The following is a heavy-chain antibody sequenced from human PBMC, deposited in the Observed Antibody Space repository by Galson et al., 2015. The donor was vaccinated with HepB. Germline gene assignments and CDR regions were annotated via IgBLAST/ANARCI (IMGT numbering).Heavy chain of an antibody. V-gene: IGHV3-30*18. CDR3: AKGFGYSYGAGGYYFDY. CDR2: MSYDGSNK. CDR1: GFTFSSYG. D-gene: IGHD5-18*01. J-gene: IGHJ4*02. Sequence: SLRLSCAASGFTFSSYGMHWVRQAPGKGLEWVAVMSYDGSNKYYADSVKGRFTISRDNSKNTLYLQMNSLRAEDTAVYYCAKGFGYSYGAGGYYFDYWGQGTLVTVSS.